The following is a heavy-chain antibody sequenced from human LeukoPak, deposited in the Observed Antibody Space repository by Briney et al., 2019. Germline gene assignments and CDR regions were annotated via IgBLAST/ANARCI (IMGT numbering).Heavy chain of an antibody. D-gene: IGHD3-10*01. CDR2: ISGGTT. CDR3: AKSVYHSGNY. CDR1: GFTISTYG. V-gene: IGHV3-23*01. J-gene: IGHJ4*02. Sequence: PGGSLRLSCAASGFTISTYGMSWVRQAPGKGLEWVSSISGGTTYYADSVKGRFTISRDNSKNTASLQTNSLRAEDTAVYYCAKSVYHSGNYWGQGTLVTVSS.